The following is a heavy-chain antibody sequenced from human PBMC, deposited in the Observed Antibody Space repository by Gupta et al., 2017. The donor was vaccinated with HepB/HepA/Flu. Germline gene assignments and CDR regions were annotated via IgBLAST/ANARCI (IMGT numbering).Heavy chain of an antibody. J-gene: IGHJ5*02. D-gene: IGHD3-10*01. CDR2: IYSDGST. CDR1: GFTVSSNY. Sequence: EVQLVASGGGLIQPGGSLRLSCAASGFTVSSNYMTWVRQAPGKGLEWVSVIYSDGSTFYTDSVKGRLTISRDNSKNTLHLQMNSLRAEDTAVYYCARWFFPYYSDRQTNWLDPWGQGTLVTVSS. CDR3: ARWFFPYYSDRQTNWLDP. V-gene: IGHV3-53*01.